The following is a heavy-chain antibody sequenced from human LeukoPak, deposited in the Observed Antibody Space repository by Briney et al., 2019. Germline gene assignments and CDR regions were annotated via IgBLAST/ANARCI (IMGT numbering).Heavy chain of an antibody. CDR1: GGSISSYY. D-gene: IGHD3-10*01. V-gene: IGHV4-59*01. CDR3: ARSLYYYGSDSFDI. CDR2: IFYTGST. Sequence: SETLSLTCTVSGGSISSYYWSWIRQPPGKGLEWIGYIFYTGSTNYNPSLKSRVTISVDTSKNQFSLKLSPVTAADTAVYYCARSLYYYGSDSFDIWGQGTMVSVSS. J-gene: IGHJ3*02.